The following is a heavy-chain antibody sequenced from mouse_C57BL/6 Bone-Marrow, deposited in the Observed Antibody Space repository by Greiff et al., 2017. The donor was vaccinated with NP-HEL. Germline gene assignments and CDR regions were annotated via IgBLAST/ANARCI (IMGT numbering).Heavy chain of an antibody. CDR3: AREGYNGYLYYFDY. CDR2: IYPGGGYT. Sequence: QVQLQQSGAELVRPGPSVKMSCKASGYTFTNYWIGWVKQRPGHGLEWIGDIYPGGGYTNYNEKFKGKATLTADKSSSTAYMQFSSLTSKDSAIYYVAREGYNGYLYYFDYWGQGSTLTVSS. D-gene: IGHD2-3*01. J-gene: IGHJ2*01. V-gene: IGHV1-63*01. CDR1: GYTFTNYW.